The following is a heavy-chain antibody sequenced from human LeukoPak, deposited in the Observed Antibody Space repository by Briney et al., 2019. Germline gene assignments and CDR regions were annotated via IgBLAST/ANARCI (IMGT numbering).Heavy chain of an antibody. J-gene: IGHJ5*02. CDR1: GGTLSGNY. D-gene: IGHD3-3*01. V-gene: IGHV4-34*01. Sequence: SETLSLTCAVYGGTLSGNYWSWIRQPPGKGLEWIGEITHRGTTNYNPSLKSRVTISLDTSKNQFSLKLTSVTAADTAVYYCGRDIPSGYYDRWGRGILVTVSS. CDR3: GRDIPSGYYDR. CDR2: ITHRGTT.